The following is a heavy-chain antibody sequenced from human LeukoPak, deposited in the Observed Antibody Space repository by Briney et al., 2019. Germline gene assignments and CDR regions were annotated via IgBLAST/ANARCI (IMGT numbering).Heavy chain of an antibody. CDR1: GYTFTSYG. CDR3: ARDSVGGVGATTRFDY. CDR2: ISAYNGNT. Sequence: ASVKVSCKASGYTFTSYGISWVRQAPGQGLEWMGWISAYNGNTNYAQKLQGRVTMTTDTSTSTAYMELRSLRSDDTAVYYCARDSVGGVGATTRFDYWGQGTLVTVPS. D-gene: IGHD1-26*01. V-gene: IGHV1-18*01. J-gene: IGHJ4*02.